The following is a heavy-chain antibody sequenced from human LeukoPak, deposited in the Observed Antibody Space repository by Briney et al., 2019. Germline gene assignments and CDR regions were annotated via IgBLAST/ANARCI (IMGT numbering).Heavy chain of an antibody. J-gene: IGHJ4*02. Sequence: ASVKVSCKASGYTFSGHYMHWIRQAPGQGLEWMGWMNAESGETKYAQKFQGRVTMTRDTSISTAYMELRGLRFDDTAVYYCARAPLFGELPEYYFDYWGQGTLVTVSS. CDR2: MNAESGET. CDR3: ARAPLFGELPEYYFDY. D-gene: IGHD3-10*01. CDR1: GYTFSGHY. V-gene: IGHV1-2*02.